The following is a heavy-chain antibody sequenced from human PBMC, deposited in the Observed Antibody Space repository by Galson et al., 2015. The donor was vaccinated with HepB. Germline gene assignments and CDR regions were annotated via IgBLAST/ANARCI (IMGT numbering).Heavy chain of an antibody. D-gene: IGHD5-18*01. Sequence: SLRLSCAASGFAFDSHAMSWVRQAPGKGLEWISGISGNGDSTFYADSVKGRFTVSRDNSKNMLYLQINSLRAEDTGLYFCAKGYGLFDSWGQGIPVTVSS. CDR2: ISGNGDST. CDR3: AKGYGLFDS. J-gene: IGHJ5*01. CDR1: GFAFDSHA. V-gene: IGHV3-23*01.